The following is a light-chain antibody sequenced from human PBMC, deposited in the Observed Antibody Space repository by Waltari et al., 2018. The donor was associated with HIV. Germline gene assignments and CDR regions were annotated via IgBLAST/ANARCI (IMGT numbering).Light chain of an antibody. V-gene: IGLV2-14*01. CDR1: SSDVGAYNY. Sequence: QSALTQPASVSGSPGQSITISCTGTSSDVGAYNYVSWYQHHPGKAPNLIIYEVSNRPSGISNRFSGSKSGNTASLTISWLQAEDEADYYCSSYANANILLGGGTKLTVL. J-gene: IGLJ2*01. CDR2: EVS. CDR3: SSYANANIL.